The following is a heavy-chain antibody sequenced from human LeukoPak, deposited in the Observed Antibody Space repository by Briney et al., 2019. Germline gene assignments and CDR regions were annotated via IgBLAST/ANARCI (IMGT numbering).Heavy chain of an antibody. Sequence: GGSLRLSCAASGFTFSSYWMSWVRQAPGKGLEWVANIKQDGSEKYYVDSVKGRFTISRDNAKNLLYLQMNSLRAEGTAVYYCAREYSSSSTHYWGQGTLVTVSS. J-gene: IGHJ4*02. V-gene: IGHV3-7*01. CDR2: IKQDGSEK. CDR1: GFTFSSYW. D-gene: IGHD6-6*01. CDR3: AREYSSSSTHY.